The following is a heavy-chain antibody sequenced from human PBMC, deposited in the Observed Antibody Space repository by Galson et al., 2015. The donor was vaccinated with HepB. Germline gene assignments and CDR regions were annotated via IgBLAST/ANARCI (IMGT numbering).Heavy chain of an antibody. J-gene: IGHJ3*02. CDR2: ISYDGSNK. CDR3: ARLPTLAVAGSPAFDI. Sequence: SLRLSCAASGFTFSSYGMHWVRQAPGKGLEWVAVISYDGSNKYYADSVKGRFTISRDNSKNTLYLQMNSLRAEDTAVYYCARLPTLAVAGSPAFDIWGQGTMVTVSS. V-gene: IGHV3-30*03. CDR1: GFTFSSYG. D-gene: IGHD6-19*01.